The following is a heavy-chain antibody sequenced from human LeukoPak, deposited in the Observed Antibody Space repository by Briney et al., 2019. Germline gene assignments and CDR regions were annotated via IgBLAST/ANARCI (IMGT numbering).Heavy chain of an antibody. CDR2: ISNSGGST. CDR1: GFTFSSYA. CDR3: ARLQRLRGAFDI. Sequence: GGSLRLSCAASGFTFSSYAMNWVRQAPGKGLEWVSAISNSGGSTYYADSVKGRFTISRDNAKNSLYLQMNSLRAEDTAVYYCARLQRLRGAFDIWGQGTMVTVSS. J-gene: IGHJ3*02. V-gene: IGHV3-23*01. D-gene: IGHD6-25*01.